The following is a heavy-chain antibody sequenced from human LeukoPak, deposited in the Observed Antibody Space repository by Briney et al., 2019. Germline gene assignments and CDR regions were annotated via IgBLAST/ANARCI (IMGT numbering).Heavy chain of an antibody. CDR1: GYTFTISG. CDR2: ISAYNRNT. V-gene: IGHV1-18*01. CDR3: ARVLLQSAFDI. Sequence: ASVNVSYKASGYTFTISGVSGVRQAPGQGREWMRWISAYNRNTNYAQKLQGRVTMTTDTSTSTAYMELRSLRSDDTAVYYCARVLLQSAFDIWGQGTMVTVSS. J-gene: IGHJ3*02. D-gene: IGHD1-26*01.